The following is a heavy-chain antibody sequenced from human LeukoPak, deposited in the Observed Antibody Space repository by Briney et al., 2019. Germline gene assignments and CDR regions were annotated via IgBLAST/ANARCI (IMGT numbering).Heavy chain of an antibody. D-gene: IGHD3-3*01. CDR3: ARDQYDTWSRRGNFDS. Sequence: PGGSLRLSCAASGFSFSSYAMTWVRQAPGKGLEWVSSISGTGDTTYYADSVKGRFTVSRDNSKDTLFLQMNSLGAKDTAVYYCARDQYDTWSRRGNFDSWGQGTLVIVSS. J-gene: IGHJ4*02. CDR2: ISGTGDTT. V-gene: IGHV3-23*01. CDR1: GFSFSSYA.